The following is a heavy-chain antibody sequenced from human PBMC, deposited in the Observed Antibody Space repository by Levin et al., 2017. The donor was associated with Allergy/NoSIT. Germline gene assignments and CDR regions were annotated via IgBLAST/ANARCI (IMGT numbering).Heavy chain of an antibody. V-gene: IGHV3-23*01. Sequence: GESLKISCGASGFTFSSYAMSWVRQAPGKGLEWVSTITGNGGSTYYGDSVKGRFTISRDNSKNTLYLQMSSLRAEDTAVYYCAKNFLLAAAWYGYFDSWGQGTLVTVSS. CDR3: AKNFLLAAAWYGYFDS. D-gene: IGHD6-13*01. CDR1: GFTFSSYA. CDR2: ITGNGGST. J-gene: IGHJ4*02.